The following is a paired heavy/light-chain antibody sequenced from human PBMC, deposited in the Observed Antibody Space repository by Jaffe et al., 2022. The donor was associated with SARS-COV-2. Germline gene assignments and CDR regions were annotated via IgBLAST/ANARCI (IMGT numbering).Heavy chain of an antibody. CDR2: ISYDGSNK. D-gene: IGHD3-16*02. CDR1: GFTFSSYA. Sequence: QVQLVESGGGVVQPGRSLRLSCAASGFTFSSYAMHWVRQAPGKGLEWVAVISYDGSNKYYADSVKGRFTISRDNSKNTLYLQMNSLRAEDTAVYYCASLQGGLGELSSYPFDYWGQGTLVTVSS. CDR3: ASLQGGLGELSSYPFDY. V-gene: IGHV3-30*04. J-gene: IGHJ4*02.
Light chain of an antibody. CDR1: SSDVGGYNY. CDR2: DVS. CDR3: SSYTSSSTPYV. Sequence: QSALTQPASVSGSPGQSITISCTGTSSDVGGYNYVSWYQQHPGKAPKLMIYDVSNRPSGVSNRFSGSKSGNTASLTISGLQAEDEADYYCSSYTSSSTPYVFGTGTKVTVL. V-gene: IGLV2-14*01. J-gene: IGLJ1*01.